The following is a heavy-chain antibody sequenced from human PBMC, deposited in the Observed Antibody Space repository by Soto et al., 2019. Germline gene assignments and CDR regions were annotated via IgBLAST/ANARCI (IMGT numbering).Heavy chain of an antibody. V-gene: IGHV3-74*01. CDR3: ARAGPKDYYDSSGYMPH. J-gene: IGHJ4*02. Sequence: GGSLRLSCAASGFTFSSYWMHWVRQAPGKGLVWVSRINSDGSSTSYADSVKGRFTISRDNAKNTLYLQMNSLRAEDTAVYYCARAGPKDYYDSSGYMPHWGQGTLVTVSS. CDR2: INSDGSST. D-gene: IGHD3-22*01. CDR1: GFTFSSYW.